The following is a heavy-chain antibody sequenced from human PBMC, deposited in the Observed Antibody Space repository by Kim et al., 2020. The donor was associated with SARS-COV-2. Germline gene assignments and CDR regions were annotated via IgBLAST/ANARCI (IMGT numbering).Heavy chain of an antibody. CDR1: GFSFSSYG. Sequence: GGSLRLSCAASGFSFSSYGMNWVCQAPGKGLERVSYISGSGATIYYTDPVKGRFTISRDNAKNSLYLQMNSLRDEDTTVYYCARDRGLSGSYYTLDYWGQGTLVTVSS. V-gene: IGHV3-48*02. J-gene: IGHJ4*02. CDR3: ARDRGLSGSYYTLDY. D-gene: IGHD1-26*01. CDR2: ISGSGATI.